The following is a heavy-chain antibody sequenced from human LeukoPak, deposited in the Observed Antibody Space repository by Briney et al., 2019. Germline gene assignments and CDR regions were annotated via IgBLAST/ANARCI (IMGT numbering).Heavy chain of an antibody. CDR1: GFTFSGAW. CDR2: ISSSGSTI. Sequence: GGSLRLSCTASGFTFSGAWMTWVRQAPGKGLEWVSYISSSGSTIYYADSVKGRFTISRDNAKNSLYLQMNSLRAEDTAIYYCATYRQVLLPFESWGQGTLVTVSS. V-gene: IGHV3-48*04. D-gene: IGHD2-8*02. J-gene: IGHJ4*02. CDR3: ATYRQVLLPFES.